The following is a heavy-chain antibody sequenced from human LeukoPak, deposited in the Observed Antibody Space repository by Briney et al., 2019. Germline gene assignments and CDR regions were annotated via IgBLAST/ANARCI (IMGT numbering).Heavy chain of an antibody. CDR1: GFTFSSNG. J-gene: IGHJ4*02. CDR3: LLYDYQFH. CDR2: ISSSSSYI. V-gene: IGHV3-21*01. D-gene: IGHD3-10*01. Sequence: GGSLRLSCAASGFTFSSNGMYWVRQAPGKGLEWVSSISSSSSYIYYADSVKGRFTISRDNAKNSLYLQMNSLRAEDTAVYYCLLYDYQFHWGQGTLVTVSS.